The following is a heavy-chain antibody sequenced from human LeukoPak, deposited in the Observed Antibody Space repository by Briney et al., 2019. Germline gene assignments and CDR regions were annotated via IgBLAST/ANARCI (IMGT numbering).Heavy chain of an antibody. CDR2: IKQDGSEK. D-gene: IGHD3-10*01. V-gene: IGHV3-7*01. Sequence: GGSLRLSCAVSGFTFSSYWMSWVRQAPGKGLEWVANIKQDGSEKYYVDSVKGRFTISRDNTKNSLYLQMNSLRAEDTAVYYCASIVEEFGKLLYDYWGQGTLVTVSS. CDR3: ASIVEEFGKLLYDY. CDR1: GFTFSSYW. J-gene: IGHJ4*02.